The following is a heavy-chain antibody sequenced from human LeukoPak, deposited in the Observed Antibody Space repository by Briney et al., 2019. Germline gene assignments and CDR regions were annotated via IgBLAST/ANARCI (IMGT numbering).Heavy chain of an antibody. D-gene: IGHD6-19*01. Sequence: GGSLRLSCAASEFTFSSYGMSWVRQAPGKGLEWVSSISGSGGSTQYADSVQGRFAISRDNSKNTLYLQMNSLRVEDTAMYFCARDSYSSGWSDYYYYYYMDVWGKGTTVTVSS. CDR3: ARDSYSSGWSDYYYYYYMDV. CDR1: EFTFSSYG. V-gene: IGHV3-23*01. J-gene: IGHJ6*03. CDR2: ISGSGGST.